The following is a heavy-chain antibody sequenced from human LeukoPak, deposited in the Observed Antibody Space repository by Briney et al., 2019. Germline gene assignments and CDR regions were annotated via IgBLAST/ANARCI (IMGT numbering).Heavy chain of an antibody. Sequence: GGSLRLSCAASGFTFSSYAMSWVRQAPGRGLEWVSAISGSGGRTYYADSVKGRFTTSRDNSKNTLYLQMNSLRAEDTAVYYCAKDRSVHAEEDTFDYWGQGTLVTVSS. CDR1: GFTFSSYA. V-gene: IGHV3-23*01. CDR3: AKDRSVHAEEDTFDY. J-gene: IGHJ4*02. CDR2: ISGSGGRT. D-gene: IGHD5/OR15-5a*01.